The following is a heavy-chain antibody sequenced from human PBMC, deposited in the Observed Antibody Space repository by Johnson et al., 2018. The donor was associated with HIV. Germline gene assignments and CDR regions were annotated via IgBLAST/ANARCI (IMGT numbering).Heavy chain of an antibody. CDR1: GSNFDDYG. J-gene: IGHJ3*02. V-gene: IGHV3-20*04. D-gene: IGHD4-23*01. CDR3: ANLGDYSGNNGFDI. CDR2: INWNGGST. Sequence: VQLVESGGGVARPGGSLRLSCAASGSNFDDYGMSWVRQAPGKGLEWVSGINWNGGSTGYAESVKGRFTISRDNSKNAMYLQMNSLRTEDTAVYYCANLGDYSGNNGFDIWGQGTMVTVSS.